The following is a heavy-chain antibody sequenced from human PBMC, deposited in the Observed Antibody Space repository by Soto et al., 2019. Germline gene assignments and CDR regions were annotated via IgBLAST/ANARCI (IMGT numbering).Heavy chain of an antibody. Sequence: QVQLVQSGAEVKKPGASVKISCKASGYTFTSYYMHWVRQAPGQGLDWMGIINPSGGSTNYAQKLQGSIAMTMDTSTSTVYMELNSLRSEDTAVYYCARPPYPGCINAVWYQLDYGGQGTLVTVSS. CDR2: INPSGGST. J-gene: IGHJ4*02. V-gene: IGHV1-46*01. D-gene: IGHD2-8*01. CDR3: ARPPYPGCINAVWYQLDY. CDR1: GYTFTSYY.